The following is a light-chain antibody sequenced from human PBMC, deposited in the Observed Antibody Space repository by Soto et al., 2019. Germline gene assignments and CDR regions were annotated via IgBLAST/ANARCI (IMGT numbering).Light chain of an antibody. J-gene: IGLJ2*01. CDR2: DVS. Sequence: QSALTQPRSVSGSPGQSVTISCTGTSSDVGGYNFVSWYQQHPGKAPKFMIYDVSSRPSGVSNRFSGSKSGNTASLTISGLQAEDEAYYYCSSYTTSTSFILFGGGTKVTVL. CDR1: SSDVGGYNF. CDR3: SSYTTSTSFIL. V-gene: IGLV2-11*01.